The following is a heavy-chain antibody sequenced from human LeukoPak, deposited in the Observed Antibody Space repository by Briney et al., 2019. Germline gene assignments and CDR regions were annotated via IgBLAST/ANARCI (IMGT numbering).Heavy chain of an antibody. CDR3: ARDPYCTGGDCYSFDP. CDR2: IKGDGSTT. D-gene: IGHD2-8*02. V-gene: IGHV3-74*01. Sequence: GGSLRLSCAASGFTFSSYWMHWVRQTPGKGLVWVSRIKGDGSTTGHADSVKGRFIISRDNAKNTLYLQMNSLRAEDTAVYYCARDPYCTGGDCYSFDPWGQGTLVTVSS. J-gene: IGHJ5*02. CDR1: GFTFSSYW.